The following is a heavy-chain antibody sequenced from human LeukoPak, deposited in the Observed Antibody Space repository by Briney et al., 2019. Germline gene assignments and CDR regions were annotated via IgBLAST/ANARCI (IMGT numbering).Heavy chain of an antibody. V-gene: IGHV4-59*08. Sequence: KSSETLSLTCTVSGGSISSYYWSWIRQPPGKGLEWIGSVYYSGSTYYNPSLKSRVTISVDTSKNQFSLKLSSVTAADTAVYYCARVKKHSSGWYQRPRLAFDIWGQGTMVTVSS. CDR3: ARVKKHSSGWYQRPRLAFDI. J-gene: IGHJ3*02. CDR1: GGSISSYY. D-gene: IGHD6-19*01. CDR2: VYYSGST.